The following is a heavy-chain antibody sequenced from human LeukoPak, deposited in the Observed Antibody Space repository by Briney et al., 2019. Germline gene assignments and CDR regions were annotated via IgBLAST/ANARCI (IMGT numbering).Heavy chain of an antibody. CDR1: GFTFSNYW. J-gene: IGHJ4*02. Sequence: GGSLRLSCVASGFTFSNYWMFWVRQVPGKGLVWVSRINTDGSSTTYADSVKGRFTISRDNAKNTLYLQMNSLRAEDTAVYYCASRISSGSYFFDYWGQGTLVTVSS. CDR3: ASRISSGSYFFDY. CDR2: INTDGSST. V-gene: IGHV3-74*01. D-gene: IGHD1-26*01.